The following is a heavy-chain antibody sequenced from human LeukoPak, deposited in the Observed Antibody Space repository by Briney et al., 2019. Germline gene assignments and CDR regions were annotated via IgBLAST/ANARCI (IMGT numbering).Heavy chain of an antibody. V-gene: IGHV1-69*05. Sequence: ASVKVSCRASGGNRSSYTIGWVRQAPGQGLEWMGGIITIFRTTYYAQKFQGRVTITTDESSSTAYLELSGLRSEDTAVYYCARWTTTYLDYWGQGTLVTVSS. CDR1: GGNRSSYT. CDR3: ARWTTTYLDY. D-gene: IGHD4-11*01. J-gene: IGHJ4*02. CDR2: IITIFRTT.